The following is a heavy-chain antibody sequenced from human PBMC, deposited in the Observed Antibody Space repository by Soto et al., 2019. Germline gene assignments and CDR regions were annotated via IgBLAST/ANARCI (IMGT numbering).Heavy chain of an antibody. CDR2: IYSSGDST. CDR3: AKSPTMTTKVVVY. J-gene: IGHJ4*02. CDR1: GFTFSSYT. V-gene: IGHV3-23*01. Sequence: EVQLLESGGDLVQPGGSLRLSCVASGFTFSSYTMTWVRQAPGKGLEWVSVIYSSGDSTYYADSVKGRFTISRDNSKNTLYLQMNSLRADDTAVYYCAKSPTMTTKVVVYWGQGTLVTVSS. D-gene: IGHD4-17*01.